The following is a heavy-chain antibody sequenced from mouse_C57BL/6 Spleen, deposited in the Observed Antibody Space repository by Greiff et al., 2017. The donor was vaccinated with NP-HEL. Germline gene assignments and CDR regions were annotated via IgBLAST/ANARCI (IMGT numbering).Heavy chain of an antibody. CDR1: GYTFTSYW. CDR3: ASGGTHYFDY. D-gene: IGHD3-1*01. J-gene: IGHJ2*01. Sequence: QVQLQQPGAELVKPGASVKLSCKASGYTFTSYWMHWVKQRPGQGLEWIGMIHPNSGSTNSNEKFKSKATLTVDQSSSTAYMQLSSLTSEASAVYYCASGGTHYFDYWGQGTTLTVSS. V-gene: IGHV1-64*01. CDR2: IHPNSGST.